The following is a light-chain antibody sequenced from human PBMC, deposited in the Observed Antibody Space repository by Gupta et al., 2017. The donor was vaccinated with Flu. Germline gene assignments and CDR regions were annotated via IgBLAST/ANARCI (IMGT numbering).Light chain of an antibody. CDR1: SSNIGAGFD. CDR2: GNN. J-gene: IGLJ1*01. V-gene: IGLV1-40*01. Sequence: QPVLTQPPSVSAAPGHRVTISCSGSSSNIGAGFDVHWYQQLPGTAPKLLIYGNNNRPSGVPDRFSGSKSGTSASLAITGLQAEDEADYYCQSYDSSLSGSDVFGTGTKVTVL. CDR3: QSYDSSLSGSDV.